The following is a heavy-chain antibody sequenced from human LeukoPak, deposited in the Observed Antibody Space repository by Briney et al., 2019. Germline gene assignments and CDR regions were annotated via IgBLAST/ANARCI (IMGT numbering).Heavy chain of an antibody. CDR2: TSSSGITI. D-gene: IGHD2-2*01. J-gene: IGHJ4*02. V-gene: IGHV3-11*01. Sequence: GGSLRLSCAASGFTFSDYYMSWIRQAPGKGLEWISYTSSSGITIYYADSVKGRFTMSRDNAKNSLYLQMNSLRAEDTALYYCAKSSGGYCSSTSCYVGGSFDYWGQGTLVTVSS. CDR1: GFTFSDYY. CDR3: AKSSGGYCSSTSCYVGGSFDY.